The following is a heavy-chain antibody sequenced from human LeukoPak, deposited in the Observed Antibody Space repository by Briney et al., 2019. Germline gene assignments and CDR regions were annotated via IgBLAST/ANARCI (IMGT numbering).Heavy chain of an antibody. V-gene: IGHV4-34*01. J-gene: IGHJ5*02. CDR1: NGSFSGYY. Sequence: SETLSLTCAVYNGSFSGYYWSWIRQSPGKGLEWIGEINHSGSTHYNPSLKSRVTISVDTSKKQFSLKVRSVTAADTAVYYCARKEGGQLVNTRRWFDPWGQGTLVTVSS. CDR2: INHSGST. D-gene: IGHD6-13*01. CDR3: ARKEGGQLVNTRRWFDP.